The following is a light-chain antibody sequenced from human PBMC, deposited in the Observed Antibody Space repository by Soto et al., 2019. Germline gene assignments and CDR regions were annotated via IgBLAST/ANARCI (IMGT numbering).Light chain of an antibody. Sequence: DIQMTQSPSSVSASVGDRVTITCRASQAIDSWLAWYQQKPGEAPKLLIFTGSLLHSGVPPRFSGSGSGTELTLTISSLQPEDFATYYCQQTLSFPPTVGQGTKV. V-gene: IGKV1-12*01. J-gene: IGKJ1*01. CDR1: QAIDSW. CDR2: TGS. CDR3: QQTLSFPPT.